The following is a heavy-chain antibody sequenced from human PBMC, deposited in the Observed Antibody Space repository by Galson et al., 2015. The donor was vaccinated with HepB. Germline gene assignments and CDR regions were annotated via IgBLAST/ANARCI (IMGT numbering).Heavy chain of an antibody. D-gene: IGHD2-15*01. V-gene: IGHV3-64*04. CDR3: ARVGRVVVAAPEWYFDL. J-gene: IGHJ2*01. Sequence: SLRLSCAASGFTFSSYNMHWVRQAPGKGLEYVSVISSDGGSTYYADSVKGRFTFSRDNSKSTTISYMELSSLRSEDTAVYYCARVGRVVVAAPEWYFDLWGRGTLVTVSS. CDR2: ISSDGGST. CDR1: GFTFSSYN.